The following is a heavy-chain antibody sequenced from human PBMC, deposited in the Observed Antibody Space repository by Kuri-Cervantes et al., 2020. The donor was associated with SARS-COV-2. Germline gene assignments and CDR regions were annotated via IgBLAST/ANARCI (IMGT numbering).Heavy chain of an antibody. CDR2: IKSKTDGGTT. V-gene: IGHV3-15*01. CDR1: GFTFSNAW. D-gene: IGHD2-15*01. J-gene: IGHJ4*02. Sequence: GGSLRLSCAASGFTFSNAWMSWVRQAPGKGLEWVGRIKSKTDGGTTDYAAPVKGRFTISRDNSKNTLYLQMNSLRAEDTAIYYCAKLFGVVVAGTLDYWGQGALVTVSS. CDR3: AKLFGVVVAGTLDY.